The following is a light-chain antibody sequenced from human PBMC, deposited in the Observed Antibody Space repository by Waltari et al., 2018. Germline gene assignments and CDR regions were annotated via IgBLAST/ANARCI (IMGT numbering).Light chain of an antibody. Sequence: QSALTQPASVSGSPGQSISISCIGTSRDVGPYNLVSWYQHHPGKAPKLIVFEASKRPSGVSNRVSGSKAANTASLIISGRQADDEADYYCCSYAGSGSWVFGGGTKVTVI. V-gene: IGLV2-23*01. J-gene: IGLJ3*02. CDR2: EAS. CDR1: SRDVGPYNL. CDR3: CSYAGSGSWV.